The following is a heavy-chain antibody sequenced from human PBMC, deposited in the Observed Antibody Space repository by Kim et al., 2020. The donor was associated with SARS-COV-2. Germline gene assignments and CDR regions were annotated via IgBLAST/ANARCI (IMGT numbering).Heavy chain of an antibody. CDR2: ISYDGNKK. J-gene: IGHJ4*02. D-gene: IGHD1-26*01. V-gene: IGHV3-30*18. CDR1: GFTFNTYG. CDR3: AKSFSGSYFGYVY. Sequence: GGSLRLSCAASGFTFNTYGMHWVRQAPGKGLEWVAVISYDGNKKYYAESVKGRFTISRDNSKNTLYLQMNSLRIEDTAVFYCAKSFSGSYFGYVYWGQGTLVTVSS.